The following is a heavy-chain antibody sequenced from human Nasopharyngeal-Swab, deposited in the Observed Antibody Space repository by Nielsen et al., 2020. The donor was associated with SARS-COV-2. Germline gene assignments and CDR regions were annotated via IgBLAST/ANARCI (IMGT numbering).Heavy chain of an antibody. CDR3: ARGYTSSSGYYYYAMDV. Sequence: GESLKISCAASGFTVSNNYMTWVRQAPGKGLEWVSVIYADGSTDYAGSVKGRFTISRHNSNNTLDLQMSSLRPEDTAVYYCARGYTSSSGYYYYAMDVWGQGTTVTVSS. D-gene: IGHD6-6*01. CDR2: IYADGST. CDR1: GFTVSNNY. J-gene: IGHJ6*02. V-gene: IGHV3-53*04.